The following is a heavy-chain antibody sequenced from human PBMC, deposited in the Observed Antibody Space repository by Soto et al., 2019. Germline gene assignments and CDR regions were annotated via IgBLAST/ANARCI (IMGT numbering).Heavy chain of an antibody. Sequence: SETLSLTCTVSGGSISGYYWIWIRQPPGKGLEWIGYIYYTGNTNQNPSLKSRVSISVDKSKNQFSLNLSSVTAADTAVYYCARVHYSSSSYNWFEPWGQGTLVTVSS. CDR3: ARVHYSSSSYNWFEP. CDR2: IYYTGNT. V-gene: IGHV4-59*01. J-gene: IGHJ5*02. CDR1: GGSISGYY. D-gene: IGHD6-13*01.